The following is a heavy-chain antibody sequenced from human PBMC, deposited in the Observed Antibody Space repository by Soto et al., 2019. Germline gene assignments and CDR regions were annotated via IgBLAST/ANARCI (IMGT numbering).Heavy chain of an antibody. CDR1: GGSISSGDYY. Sequence: QVQLQESGPGLVKPLQTLCLTCTVSGGSISSGDYYWSWIRQPPGKGLEWIGYIYYSGSTYYNPSLKSRVTISVDTSKNQFSLKVSSVTAADTAVFYCARAVGPRQGPYDILPHFDYWGQGTLVTVSS. D-gene: IGHD3-9*01. CDR2: IYYSGST. J-gene: IGHJ4*02. V-gene: IGHV4-30-4*01. CDR3: ARAVGPRQGPYDILPHFDY.